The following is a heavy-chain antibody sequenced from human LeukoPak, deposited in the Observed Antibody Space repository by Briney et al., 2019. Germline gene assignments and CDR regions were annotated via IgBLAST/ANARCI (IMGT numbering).Heavy chain of an antibody. CDR2: IKSKTDAGTT. J-gene: IGHJ4*02. Sequence: GGSLRLSCAASGFTFSNAWMSWVRQAPGKGLGWVGRIKSKTDAGTTDYAAPVKGRFTISRDDSKNTLYLQMNSLKTEDTAVYYCTTLGGWDYYFDYWGQGTLVTVSS. CDR1: GFTFSNAW. V-gene: IGHV3-15*01. CDR3: TTLGGWDYYFDY. D-gene: IGHD6-19*01.